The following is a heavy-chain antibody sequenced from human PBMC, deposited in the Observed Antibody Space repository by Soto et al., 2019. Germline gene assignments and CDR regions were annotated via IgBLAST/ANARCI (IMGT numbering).Heavy chain of an antibody. CDR3: ATGGLERGVFDY. D-gene: IGHD1-1*01. J-gene: IGHJ4*01. V-gene: IGHV1-3*01. CDR1: GYTVTSYA. CDR2: INAGNGNT. Sequence: QVQLVQSGAEVKKPGASVKVSCKASGYTVTSYAMHWVRQAPGQRLEWMGWINAGNGNTKYSQKFQGRVTITRDTSASTTYMDLSILRSEDTAVYYCATGGLERGVFDYWGHGTLVTVSS.